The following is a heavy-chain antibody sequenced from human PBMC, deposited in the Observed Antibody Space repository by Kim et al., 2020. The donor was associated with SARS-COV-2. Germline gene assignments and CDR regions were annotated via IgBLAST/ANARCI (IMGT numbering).Heavy chain of an antibody. D-gene: IGHD2-21*02. CDR2: ISGSGGST. CDR3: AKEVGGGNSPYYYGMDV. Sequence: GGSLRLSCAASGFTFSSYAMSWVRQAPGKGLEWVSAISGSGGSTYYADSVKGRFTISRDNSKNTLYLQMNSLRAEDTAVYYCAKEVGGGNSPYYYGMDVWGQGTTVTVSS. CDR1: GFTFSSYA. J-gene: IGHJ6*02. V-gene: IGHV3-23*01.